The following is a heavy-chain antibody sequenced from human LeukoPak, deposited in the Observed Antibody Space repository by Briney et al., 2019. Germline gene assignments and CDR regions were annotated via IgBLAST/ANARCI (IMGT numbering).Heavy chain of an antibody. J-gene: IGHJ4*02. Sequence: PGGSLRLSCAASGFTFHQYAIHWVRQVPGEGLEWVSGISWNSGSIGYADSVRGRFTISRDNAKNSVYLQMNGLRAEDTALYYCAKDKAPLYSGYDWDLDFWGQGTLVIVSS. D-gene: IGHD5-12*01. CDR3: AKDKAPLYSGYDWDLDF. CDR1: GFTFHQYA. CDR2: ISWNSGSI. V-gene: IGHV3-9*01.